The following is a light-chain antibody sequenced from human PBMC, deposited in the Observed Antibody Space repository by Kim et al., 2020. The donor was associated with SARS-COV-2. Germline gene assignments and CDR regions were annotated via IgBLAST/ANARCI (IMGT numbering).Light chain of an antibody. CDR3: NSRARRGNPPYV. CDR2: GKN. J-gene: IGLJ1*01. Sequence: SSELTQDPAVSVALGQTVRITCQGDSLRSYYASWYQQKPGQAPVLVIYGKNNRPSGIPDRFSGSSSGNTASLTITGAQAEDEADYYCNSRARRGNPPYVF. V-gene: IGLV3-19*01. CDR1: SLRSYY.